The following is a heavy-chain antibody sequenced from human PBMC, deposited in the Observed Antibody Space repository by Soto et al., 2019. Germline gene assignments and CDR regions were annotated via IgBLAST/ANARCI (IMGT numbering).Heavy chain of an antibody. CDR1: GYTFTSHD. CDR3: ARVSRNSGGSDS. V-gene: IGHV1-8*02. D-gene: IGHD1-7*01. Sequence: QVQLVQSGAEVKKPGASVKVSCKASGYTFTSHDINWVRQATGQGLEWMGWMNPNSGNTGYAQKFQGRVTMTTNTSVSRAYMELSSLRSEDTAVYYSARVSRNSGGSDSWGLGTLLTVSS. J-gene: IGHJ4*02. CDR2: MNPNSGNT.